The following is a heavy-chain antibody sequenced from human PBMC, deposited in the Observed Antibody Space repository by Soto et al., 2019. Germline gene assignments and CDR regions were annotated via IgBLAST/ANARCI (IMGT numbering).Heavy chain of an antibody. V-gene: IGHV2-5*01. J-gene: IGHJ6*02. Sequence: QITLKESGPTLVKPTQTLTLTCTFSGFSLSTSGVGVGWIRQPPGKALEWLALIYWNDDKRYSPSLKSRLTITQDPSKNQVVLTMTNMDPVDTATYYCAHRPGLGKYYYYGMDVWGQGTTVTVSS. CDR3: AHRPGLGKYYYYGMDV. D-gene: IGHD7-27*01. CDR1: GFSLSTSGVG. CDR2: IYWNDDK.